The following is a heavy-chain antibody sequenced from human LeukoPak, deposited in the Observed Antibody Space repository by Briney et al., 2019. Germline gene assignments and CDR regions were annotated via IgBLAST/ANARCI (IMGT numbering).Heavy chain of an antibody. CDR3: ARSGTEDGYNIYFDH. Sequence: GGSLRLSCAASGFTFRSYDMHWVRQAPGKGLEWVAFISYDGSNEYYADSVRGRFTISRDNSENTLYLQMNSLRAEDTAVYYCARSGTEDGYNIYFDHWGQGTLVTVSS. J-gene: IGHJ4*02. CDR1: GFTFRSYD. V-gene: IGHV3-30*03. CDR2: ISYDGSNE. D-gene: IGHD5-24*01.